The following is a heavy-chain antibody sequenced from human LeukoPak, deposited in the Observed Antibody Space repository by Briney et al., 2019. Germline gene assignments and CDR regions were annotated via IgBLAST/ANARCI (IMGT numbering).Heavy chain of an antibody. Sequence: GGSLRLSCAASGFTFSSFAMHWVRQAPGKGVEWVAVISYGGSIKYYADSVKGRFTISRDNSKNTQYLQMNSLRPEDTALYYCARVVEQRGFDSWGQGTLVTVSS. CDR1: GFTFSSFA. J-gene: IGHJ4*02. CDR3: ARVVEQRGFDS. V-gene: IGHV3-30-3*01. CDR2: ISYGGSIK. D-gene: IGHD1/OR15-1a*01.